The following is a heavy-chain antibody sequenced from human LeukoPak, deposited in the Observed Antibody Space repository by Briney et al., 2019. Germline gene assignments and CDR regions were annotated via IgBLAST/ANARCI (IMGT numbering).Heavy chain of an antibody. Sequence: PSETLSLTCTVSGGSISSYYWSWIRQPAGKGLEWIGRIYSSGSTTYNPSLKSRVTMSVDTSKNQFSLKVTSVTPEDTAVYYCARERSSSWTDYWGQGTLVTVSS. CDR3: ARERSSSWTDY. CDR2: IYSSGST. CDR1: GGSISSYY. J-gene: IGHJ4*02. V-gene: IGHV4-4*07. D-gene: IGHD6-13*01.